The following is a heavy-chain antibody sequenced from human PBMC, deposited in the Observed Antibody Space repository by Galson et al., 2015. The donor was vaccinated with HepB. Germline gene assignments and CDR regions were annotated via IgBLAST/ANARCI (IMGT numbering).Heavy chain of an antibody. CDR1: GFTFSSYA. CDR3: ARDRLVVSYDAFDI. Sequence: PRLSCAASGFTFSSYAMHWVRQAPGKGLEWVAVISYDGSNKNYADSVKGRFTISRDNSKNTLYLQMNSLRAEDTAVYYCARDRLVVSYDAFDIWGQGTMVTVSS. V-gene: IGHV3-30*04. J-gene: IGHJ3*02. D-gene: IGHD3-22*01. CDR2: ISYDGSNK.